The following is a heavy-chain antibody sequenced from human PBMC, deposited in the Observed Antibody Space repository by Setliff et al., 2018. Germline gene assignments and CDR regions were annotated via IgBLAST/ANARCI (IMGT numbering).Heavy chain of an antibody. D-gene: IGHD1-26*01. Sequence: ASVKVSCKASGYTFTSYGISWVRQAPGQGLEWMGWISAYNGNTNYAQKLQGRVTMTTDTSTSTAYMELRSLRSDDTAVYYCARDKWELPNPNWFDPWGQGTLVTSPQ. CDR1: GYTFTSYG. CDR3: ARDKWELPNPNWFDP. V-gene: IGHV1-18*01. CDR2: ISAYNGNT. J-gene: IGHJ5*02.